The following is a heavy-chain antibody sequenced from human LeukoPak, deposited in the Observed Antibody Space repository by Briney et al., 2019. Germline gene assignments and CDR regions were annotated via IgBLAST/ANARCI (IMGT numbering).Heavy chain of an antibody. Sequence: GGSLRLSCAASGFNFNNYGMHWVRQAPGKGLEWVAFIRYDGSNQYYADSVKGRFTISRDSSRNTLSLQMNSLSADDTAVYYCAKETGYSSPDYWGQGALVTVSS. V-gene: IGHV3-30*02. CDR1: GFNFNNYG. D-gene: IGHD6-13*01. J-gene: IGHJ4*02. CDR2: IRYDGSNQ. CDR3: AKETGYSSPDY.